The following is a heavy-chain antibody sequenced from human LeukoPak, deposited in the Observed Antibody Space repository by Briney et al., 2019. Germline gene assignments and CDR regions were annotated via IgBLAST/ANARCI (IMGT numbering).Heavy chain of an antibody. V-gene: IGHV3-21*01. Sequence: GGSLRLSCAASGFTFSSYSMNWVRQAPGKGLEWVSSISSSSSYIYYADSVKGRFTISRDNAKNSLYLQMNSLRAEDTAVYYCANSWGSGDYYYGMDVWGQGTAVTVSS. J-gene: IGHJ6*02. CDR1: GFTFSSYS. CDR2: ISSSSSYI. D-gene: IGHD7-27*01. CDR3: ANSWGSGDYYYGMDV.